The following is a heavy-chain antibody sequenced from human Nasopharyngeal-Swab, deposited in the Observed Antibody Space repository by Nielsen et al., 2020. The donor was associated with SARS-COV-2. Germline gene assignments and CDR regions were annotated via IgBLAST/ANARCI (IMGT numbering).Heavy chain of an antibody. CDR1: GFTYDDYA. D-gene: IGHD3-22*01. Sequence: GGSLRLSCAASGFTYDDYAMHWVRQAPGKGLEWVSGITWNSGTGYTDSVKGRFTISRDNAKKSLYLQMNSLRDDDTAVYYCARDLPSGDYESSGYYYNFDYWGQGTLVTVSS. J-gene: IGHJ4*02. CDR2: ITWNSGT. V-gene: IGHV3-9*01. CDR3: ARDLPSGDYESSGYYYNFDY.